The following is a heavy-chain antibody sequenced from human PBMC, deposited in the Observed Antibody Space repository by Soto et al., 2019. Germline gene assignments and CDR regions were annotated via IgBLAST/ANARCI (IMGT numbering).Heavy chain of an antibody. CDR3: ARHESLSGYESPGPT. CDR1: EYSFTSYW. CDR2: IYPGDSDT. V-gene: IGHV5-51*01. D-gene: IGHD5-12*01. Sequence: GESLKISCKGSEYSFTSYWIGWVRQMPGKGLEWMGIIYPGDSDTRYSPSFQGQVTISADKSISTAYLQWSSLKASDTAMYYCARHESLSGYESPGPTWGQGTLVTVSS. J-gene: IGHJ5*02.